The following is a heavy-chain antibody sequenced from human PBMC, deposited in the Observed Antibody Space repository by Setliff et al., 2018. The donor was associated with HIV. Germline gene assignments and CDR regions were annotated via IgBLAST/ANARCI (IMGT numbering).Heavy chain of an antibody. V-gene: IGHV1-18*01. CDR3: ARDNVRGPTNAMDV. D-gene: IGHD3-10*01. J-gene: IGHJ6*02. CDR1: GYRFSTFG. Sequence: GASVKVSCKASGYRFSTFGISWVRQAPGQGLEWMGGISGYNADTDYAQKFQGRVSMTTDISTNTAYMELRSLRSDDTAVYYCARDNVRGPTNAMDVWGQGTTVTVSS. CDR2: ISGYNADT.